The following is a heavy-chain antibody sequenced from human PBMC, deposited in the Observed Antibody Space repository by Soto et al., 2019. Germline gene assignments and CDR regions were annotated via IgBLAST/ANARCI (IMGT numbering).Heavy chain of an antibody. CDR1: GFTFSSYG. D-gene: IGHD7-27*01. V-gene: IGHV3-33*01. Sequence: GGSLRLSCAASGFTFSSYGMHWVRQAPGKGLEWVAVIWYDGSNKYYADSMKGRITISRNNSENTVYLQMSSLRAEDTAVYYCARALTLLSGTDVWGQGTTVTVS. CDR3: ARALTLLSGTDV. J-gene: IGHJ6*02. CDR2: IWYDGSNK.